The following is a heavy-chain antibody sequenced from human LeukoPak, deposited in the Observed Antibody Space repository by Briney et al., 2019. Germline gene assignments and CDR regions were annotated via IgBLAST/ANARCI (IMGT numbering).Heavy chain of an antibody. V-gene: IGHV4-59*08. CDR1: GGSISSYY. CDR2: IYYTGTS. Sequence: SETLSLTCTVSGGSISSYYWSWIRQPPGKGLEWIGYIYYTGTSNYNPSLKNRVTISADTSKNQFSLKLNSVTAADTAVYYCASILDGMDVWGQGTTVSVSS. J-gene: IGHJ6*02. CDR3: ASILDGMDV.